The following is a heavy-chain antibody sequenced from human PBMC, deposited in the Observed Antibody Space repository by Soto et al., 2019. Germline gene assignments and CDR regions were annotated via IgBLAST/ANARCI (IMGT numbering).Heavy chain of an antibody. D-gene: IGHD4-17*01. CDR1: GVSVNSGSFY. CDR2: GSYSGTT. CDR3: ARGATVTQYDY. Sequence: SETLFLTCTVSGVSVNSGSFYWAWIRQPPGKGLEWIGFGSYSGTTNYKPSPKSRVTISVDTSRSQISLKVTSLTAADTAVYYCARGATVTQYDYWGQGTLVTVSS. J-gene: IGHJ4*02. V-gene: IGHV4-61*01.